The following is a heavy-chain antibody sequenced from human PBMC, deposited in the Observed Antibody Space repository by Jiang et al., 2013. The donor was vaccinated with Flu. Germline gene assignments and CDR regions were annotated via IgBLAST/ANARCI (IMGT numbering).Heavy chain of an antibody. J-gene: IGHJ6*02. D-gene: IGHD6-13*01. V-gene: IGHV4-31*03. CDR3: ARDQGIALEGYYYGMDV. Sequence: GSGLVKPSQTLSLTCSVSGGSISSGNSYWSWIRQHPGKGLEWIGYIHNSGNTYYNPSLRSRVAISVDTSKNHFSLKLSSVTAADTAVYYCARDQGIALEGYYYGMDVWGQGTTVTVSS. CDR1: GGSISSGNSY. CDR2: IHNSGNT.